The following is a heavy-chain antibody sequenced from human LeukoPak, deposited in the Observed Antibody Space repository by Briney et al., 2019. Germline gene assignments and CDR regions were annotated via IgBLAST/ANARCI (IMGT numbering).Heavy chain of an antibody. V-gene: IGHV3-64*04. CDR2: ISSNGGRT. J-gene: IGHJ6*02. D-gene: IGHD2-2*01. CDR3: AKDAQYCSSTSCYRGDYGMDV. Sequence: GGSLRLSCSASGFTFSSYAMHWVRQAPGKGLEYVSGISSNGGRTYYADSVKGRFTISRDNSKNTLYLQMNSLRAEDTAVYYCAKDAQYCSSTSCYRGDYGMDVWGQGTTVTVSS. CDR1: GFTFSSYA.